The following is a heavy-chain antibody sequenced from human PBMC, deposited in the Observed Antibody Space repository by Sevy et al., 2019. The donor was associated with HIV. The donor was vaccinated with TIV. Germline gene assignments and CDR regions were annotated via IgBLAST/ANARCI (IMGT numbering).Heavy chain of an antibody. V-gene: IGHV3-23*01. CDR1: GFTFSSYA. J-gene: IGHJ4*02. CDR3: ARVAGSGTYYSGDFDY. D-gene: IGHD3-10*01. Sequence: GGSLRLSCAASGFTFSSYAMSWVRQAPGKGLEWVSGISGSGGSTYYADSVKGRFTISRDNSKNTLYLQMKSLRAEDTAVYYCARVAGSGTYYSGDFDYWGQGTLVTVSS. CDR2: ISGSGGST.